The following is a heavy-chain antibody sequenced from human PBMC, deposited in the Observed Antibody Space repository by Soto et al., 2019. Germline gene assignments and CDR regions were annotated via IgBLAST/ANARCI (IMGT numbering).Heavy chain of an antibody. CDR1: GFTFSSYS. CDR2: IKSKTDGGTT. J-gene: IGHJ4*02. CDR3: TTHSFGIAAAGMAY. Sequence: TGGSLRLSCAASGFTFSSYSMNWVRQAPGKGLEWVGRIKSKTDGGTTDYAAPVKGRFTISRDDSKNTLYLQMNSLKTEDTAVYYCTTHSFGIAAAGMAYWGQGTLVTVSS. V-gene: IGHV3-15*07. D-gene: IGHD6-13*01.